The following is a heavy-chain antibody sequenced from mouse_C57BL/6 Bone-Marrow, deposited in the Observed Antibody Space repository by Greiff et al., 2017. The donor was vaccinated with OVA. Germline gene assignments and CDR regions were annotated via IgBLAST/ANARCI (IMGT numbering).Heavy chain of an antibody. CDR1: GYTFTGYW. Sequence: VQRVESGAELMKPGASVKLSCKATGYTFTGYWIEWVKQRPGHGLEWIGEILPGSGSTNYNEKFKGKATFTADTSSNTAYMQLSSLTTEDSAIYYCARGVFYYDYDCWYFDVWGTGTTVTVSS. J-gene: IGHJ1*03. CDR3: ARGVFYYDYDCWYFDV. V-gene: IGHV1-9*01. D-gene: IGHD2-4*01. CDR2: ILPGSGST.